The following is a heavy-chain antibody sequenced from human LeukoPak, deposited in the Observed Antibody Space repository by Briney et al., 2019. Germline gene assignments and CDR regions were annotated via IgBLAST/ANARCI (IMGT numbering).Heavy chain of an antibody. CDR1: GFTFDDYT. CDR3: AKDLLTGYSSGLDIDY. CDR2: ISWDGGST. Sequence: GGSLRLSCAASGFTFDDYTMHWVRQAPGKGLEWVSLISWDGGSTHYADSVKGRFTISRDNSKNSLYLQMNSLRTEDTALYYCAKDLLTGYSSGLDIDYWGQGTLVTVSS. J-gene: IGHJ4*02. V-gene: IGHV3-43*01. D-gene: IGHD6-19*01.